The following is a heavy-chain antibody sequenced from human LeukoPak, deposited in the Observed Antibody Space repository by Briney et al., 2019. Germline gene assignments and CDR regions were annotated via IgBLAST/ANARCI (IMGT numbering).Heavy chain of an antibody. CDR2: ISGSGGST. CDR3: TTGVRITMVPID. V-gene: IGHV3-23*01. D-gene: IGHD3-10*01. J-gene: IGHJ4*02. CDR1: GFTFSSYA. Sequence: GSLRLSCAASGFTFSSYAMSWVRQAPGKGLEWVSAISGSGGSTYYADSVKGRFTISRDNSKNTLYLQMNSLRAEDTAVYYCTTGVRITMVPIDWGQGTLVTVSS.